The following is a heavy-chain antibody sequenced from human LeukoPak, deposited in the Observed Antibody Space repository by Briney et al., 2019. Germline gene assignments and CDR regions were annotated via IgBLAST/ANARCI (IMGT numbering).Heavy chain of an antibody. CDR3: ARAESKQYYDFWSGNGNYYMDV. CDR1: GYTFTGYY. V-gene: IGHV1-2*02. J-gene: IGHJ6*03. CDR2: INPNSGGT. D-gene: IGHD3-3*01. Sequence: GASVKVSCKASGYTFTGYYMHWVRQAPGQGLEWMGWINPNSGGTNYAQKFHGRVTMTRDRSISTAYMELSRLRSDDTAVYYCARAESKQYYDFWSGNGNYYMDVWGKGTTVTVSS.